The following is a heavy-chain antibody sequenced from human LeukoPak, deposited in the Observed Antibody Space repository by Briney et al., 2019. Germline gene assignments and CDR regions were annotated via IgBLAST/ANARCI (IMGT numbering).Heavy chain of an antibody. CDR3: ARVYSSGYYFFDY. Sequence: PGGSLRLSCAVSGFTVSSNYMSWVRQAPGKGLEWVSVIYSGGSTYYADSVKGRFTISRDNSKSTLFLQLNSLRAEDTAVYYCARVYSSGYYFFDYWGQGTLVTVSS. CDR2: IYSGGST. V-gene: IGHV3-66*01. D-gene: IGHD6-19*01. J-gene: IGHJ4*02. CDR1: GFTVSSNY.